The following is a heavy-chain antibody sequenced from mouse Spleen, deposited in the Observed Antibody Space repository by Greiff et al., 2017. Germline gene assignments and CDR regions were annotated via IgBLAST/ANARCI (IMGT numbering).Heavy chain of an antibody. CDR1: GFTFSSYA. CDR2: ISSGGSYT. V-gene: IGHV5-9-1*01. J-gene: IGHJ2*01. CDR3: ARSPSLGNSFDY. Sequence: EVKVVESGGGLVKPGGSLKLSCAASGFTFSSYAMSWVRQTPEKRLEWVATISSGGSYTYYPDSVKGRFTISRDNAKNTLYLQMSSLRSEDTAMYYCARSPSLGNSFDYWGQGTTLTVSS. D-gene: IGHD4-1*01.